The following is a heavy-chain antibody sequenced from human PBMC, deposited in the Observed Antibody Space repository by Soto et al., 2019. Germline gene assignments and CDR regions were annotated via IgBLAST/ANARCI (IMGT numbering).Heavy chain of an antibody. CDR3: ARIPGPFEYNWNDERGPSGGY. CDR1: GFTFSDYY. Sequence: QVQLVESGGGLVKPGGSLRLSCAASGFTFSDYYMSWIRQAPGKGLERVSYISSSGSTIYYADSVKGRFTISRDNAKNSLYLQMNSLRAEDTAVYYCARIPGPFEYNWNDERGPSGGYWGQGTLVTVSS. J-gene: IGHJ4*02. D-gene: IGHD1-20*01. CDR2: ISSSGSTI. V-gene: IGHV3-11*01.